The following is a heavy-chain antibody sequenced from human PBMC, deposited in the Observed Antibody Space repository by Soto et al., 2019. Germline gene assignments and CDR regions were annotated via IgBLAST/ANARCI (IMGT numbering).Heavy chain of an antibody. D-gene: IGHD1-26*01. J-gene: IGHJ4*02. V-gene: IGHV3-48*02. CDR1: VFTLIIYD. CDR3: ASSGRSRLDY. CDR2: ISDSSSTI. Sequence: GVSLVLSWASSVFTLIIYDMNCVLQAPGKGLEWVSHISDSSSTIHYADSVKGRFTISRDNAKKSLYLQMNSLREEDTAVYYCASSGRSRLDYRGKGTMVPVS.